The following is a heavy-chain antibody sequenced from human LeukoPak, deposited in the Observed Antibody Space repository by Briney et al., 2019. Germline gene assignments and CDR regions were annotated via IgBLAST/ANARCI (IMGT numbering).Heavy chain of an antibody. CDR2: ISAYNGNT. Sequence: ASVTVSFKASGYTFTSSGISLVRQAPGQGLEWMGWISAYNGNTNYAQKLQGRVTMTTDTSTSTAYMELKSLRSDDTAVYYCPRDVGSGWPGGMDVWGQGTTVTVSS. J-gene: IGHJ6*02. CDR3: PRDVGSGWPGGMDV. CDR1: GYTFTSSG. D-gene: IGHD6-19*01. V-gene: IGHV1-18*01.